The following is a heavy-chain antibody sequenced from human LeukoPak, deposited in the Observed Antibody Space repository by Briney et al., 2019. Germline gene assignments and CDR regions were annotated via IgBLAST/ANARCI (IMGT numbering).Heavy chain of an antibody. CDR1: GGSISSYY. D-gene: IGHD4-17*01. V-gene: IGHV4-59*01. J-gene: IGHJ4*02. CDR3: AGSTVKRAGYFDY. CDR2: IYYRGST. Sequence: SETLSLTCTVSGGSISSYYWSWIRQPPGKGLEWIGYIYYRGSTNYNPSLKSRVTISVDTSKNQFSLKLSSVTAADTAVYYCAGSTVKRAGYFDYWGQGTLVTVSS.